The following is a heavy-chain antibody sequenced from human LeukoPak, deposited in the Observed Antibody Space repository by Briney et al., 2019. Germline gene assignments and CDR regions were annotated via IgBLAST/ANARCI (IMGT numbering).Heavy chain of an antibody. D-gene: IGHD2/OR15-2a*01. V-gene: IGHV3-23*01. Sequence: GGSLRLSCAPSGFTFSSYAMSWVRQAPGKGLEWVSSTSGSGITTYYGGSVKGRFTTSRDNSKNTLYLQMNSLRAEDTAVYYCARISTSSPSDHWGQGTLVTVSS. CDR1: GFTFSSYA. CDR2: TSGSGITT. CDR3: ARISTSSPSDH. J-gene: IGHJ4*02.